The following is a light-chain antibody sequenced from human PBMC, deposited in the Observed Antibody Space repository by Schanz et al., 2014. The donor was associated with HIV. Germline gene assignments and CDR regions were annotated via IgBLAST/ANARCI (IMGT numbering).Light chain of an antibody. J-gene: IGKJ5*01. V-gene: IGKV3-15*01. Sequence: PGERATVSCRASQSVTSNYLAWYQQKPGQAPRLLIYGASTRATGVPARFSGSRSGTQFSLTINSLQSEDFAVYFCQQYHLSPVTFGQGTRLEIK. CDR2: GAS. CDR1: QSVTSN. CDR3: QQYHLSPVT.